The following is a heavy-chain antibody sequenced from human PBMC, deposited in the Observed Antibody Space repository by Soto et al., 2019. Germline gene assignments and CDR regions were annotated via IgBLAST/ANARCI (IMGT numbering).Heavy chain of an antibody. CDR3: ARRV. CDR2: IGAGGNDT. V-gene: IGHV3-23*01. Sequence: EVQLLEYGGGLVQPGGSLRLSCVASGFAFSLYPMNWVRQAPGKGLEWVSGIGAGGNDTYYADSVKGRFIIFRDNSKNSVYLQMNSLRAEDTAVYYCARRVWGQGTLVSVSS. CDR1: GFAFSLYP. J-gene: IGHJ4*02.